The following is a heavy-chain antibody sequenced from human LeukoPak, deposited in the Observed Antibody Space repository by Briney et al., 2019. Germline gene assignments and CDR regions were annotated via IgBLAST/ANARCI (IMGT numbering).Heavy chain of an antibody. CDR1: GFTFSSYS. D-gene: IGHD2-15*01. CDR2: IGGPGAPT. V-gene: IGHV3-23*01. Sequence: GGSLRLSCVASGFTFSSYSLTWVRQTPEKGLAWVSIIGGPGAPTFYADSVEGRFTISRDNSKNTVYLQMNSLRAEDTALYFCARGATRATRHFDLWSRGTLVTVSS. J-gene: IGHJ2*01. CDR3: ARGATRATRHFDL.